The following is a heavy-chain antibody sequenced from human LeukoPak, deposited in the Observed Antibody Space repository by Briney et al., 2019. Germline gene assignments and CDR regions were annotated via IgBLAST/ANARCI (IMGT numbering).Heavy chain of an antibody. J-gene: IGHJ6*02. CDR3: AREVRGYSYGETYYYYGMDV. CDR1: GFTLSRSA. V-gene: IGHV3-23*01. D-gene: IGHD5-18*01. CDR2: ITDDGSST. Sequence: PGGSLRLSCAASGFTLSRSAMNWVRQAPGKGLEWVSTITDDGSSTYFADSVKGRFTISRDNSKNMLHLQMNSLRAEDTAVYYCAREVRGYSYGETYYYYGMDVWGQGTTVTVSS.